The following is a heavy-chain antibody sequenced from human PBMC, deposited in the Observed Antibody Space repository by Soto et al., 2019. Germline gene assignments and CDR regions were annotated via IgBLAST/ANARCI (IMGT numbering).Heavy chain of an antibody. D-gene: IGHD2-15*01. CDR1: GFTFTTYA. V-gene: IGHV3-33*01. CDR2: IWSDGINK. Sequence: QVQLVESGGGVVQPGRSLGLSCAASGFTFTTYAMHWVRQAPGKGLEWVAVIWSDGINKYYADSVKGRFTISRDNSKNTLYLQMNSLRAKDTAVYYCASQSTHWGQGTLVTVSS. J-gene: IGHJ4*02. CDR3: ASQSTH.